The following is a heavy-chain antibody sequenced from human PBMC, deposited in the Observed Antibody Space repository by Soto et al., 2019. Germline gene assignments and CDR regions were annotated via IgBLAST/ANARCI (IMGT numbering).Heavy chain of an antibody. V-gene: IGHV5-10-1*01. D-gene: IGHD5-12*01. Sequence: RGESLKISCKGSGYSFTSYWISWGRQMPGKGLEWMGRIDPSDSYTNYSPSFQGHVTISADKSISTAYLQWSSLKASDTAMYYCARLRDIVATIPIDWGQGTLVTVSS. J-gene: IGHJ4*02. CDR3: ARLRDIVATIPID. CDR1: GYSFTSYW. CDR2: IDPSDSYT.